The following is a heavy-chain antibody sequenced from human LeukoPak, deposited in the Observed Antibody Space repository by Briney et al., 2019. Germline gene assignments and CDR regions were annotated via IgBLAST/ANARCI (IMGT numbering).Heavy chain of an antibody. CDR2: IYYSGST. V-gene: IGHV4-59*01. Sequence: SETLSLTCTVSGGSISSYYWSWIRQPPGKGLEWIGYIYYSGSTNYNPSLKSRVTISVDTSKNQFSLKLSSVTAADTAVYYCARAGLSGSYGTFYYWGQGTLVTVSS. D-gene: IGHD1-26*01. J-gene: IGHJ4*02. CDR3: ARAGLSGSYGTFYY. CDR1: GGSISSYY.